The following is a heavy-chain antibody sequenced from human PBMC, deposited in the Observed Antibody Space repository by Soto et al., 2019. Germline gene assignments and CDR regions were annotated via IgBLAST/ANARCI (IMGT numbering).Heavy chain of an antibody. Sequence: PSETLSLTCAVYGGSFSGYYWSWIRQPPGKGLEWIGEINHSGSTNYNPSLKSRVTISVDTSKNQFSLKLSSVTAADTAVYYCARSGFWRGYYSLPKRGNYFAYWGQGTLVTVSS. V-gene: IGHV4-34*01. CDR3: ARSGFWRGYYSLPKRGNYFAY. J-gene: IGHJ4*02. CDR2: INHSGST. CDR1: GGSFSGYY. D-gene: IGHD3-3*01.